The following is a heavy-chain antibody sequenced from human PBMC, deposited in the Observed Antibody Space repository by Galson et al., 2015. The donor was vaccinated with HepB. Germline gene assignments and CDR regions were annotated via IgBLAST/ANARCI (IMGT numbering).Heavy chain of an antibody. D-gene: IGHD2-15*01. CDR3: ARGALVVVVGATQNNWFDP. J-gene: IGHJ5*02. Sequence: SVKVSCKASGYTFSTYSIAWVRQAPGRGLEWMGWISPYHRYTNYTQKLQGRVTMTTDTSTSTAYMELRSLRSDDTAVYYCARGALVVVVGATQNNWFDPWGQGTLVTVSS. CDR1: GYTFSTYS. V-gene: IGHV1-18*01. CDR2: ISPYHRYT.